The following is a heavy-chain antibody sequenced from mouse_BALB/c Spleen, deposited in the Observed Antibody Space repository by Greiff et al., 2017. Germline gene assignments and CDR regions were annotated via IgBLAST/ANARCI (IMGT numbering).Heavy chain of an antibody. CDR3: ARGSIYDGPPYAMDY. CDR1: GFSLTSYG. J-gene: IGHJ4*01. V-gene: IGHV2-2*02. CDR2: IWSGGST. D-gene: IGHD2-3*01. Sequence: QVQLKQSGPGLVAPSQSLSITCTVSGFSLTSYGVHWVRQSPGKGLEWLGVIWSGGSTDYNAAFISRLSISKDNSKSQVFFKMNSLQANDTAIYYCARGSIYDGPPYAMDYWGQGTSVTVSS.